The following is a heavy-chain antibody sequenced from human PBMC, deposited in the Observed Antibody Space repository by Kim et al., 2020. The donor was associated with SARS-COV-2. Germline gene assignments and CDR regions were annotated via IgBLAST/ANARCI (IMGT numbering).Heavy chain of an antibody. J-gene: IGHJ4*02. V-gene: IGHV1-18*01. Sequence: ASVKVSCKASGYTFTSYGISWVRQAPGQGLEWMGWISAYNGNTNYAQKLQGRVTMTTDTSTSTAYMELRSLRSDDTAVYYCARDNVGELQWFGELFRFDYWGQGTLVTVSS. CDR1: GYTFTSYG. CDR3: ARDNVGELQWFGELFRFDY. CDR2: ISAYNGNT. D-gene: IGHD3-10*01.